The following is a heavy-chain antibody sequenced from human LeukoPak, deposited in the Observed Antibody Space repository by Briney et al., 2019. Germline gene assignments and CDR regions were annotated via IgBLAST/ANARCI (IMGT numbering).Heavy chain of an antibody. CDR1: GGSISSYY. J-gene: IGHJ6*03. D-gene: IGHD1-26*01. V-gene: IGHV4-4*07. CDR3: ARGSGVLVSSGSSYYYYYYMDV. Sequence: SETLSLTCTVSGGSISSYYWSWIRQPAGKGLEWIGRIYTSGSTNYNSSLKSRVTMSVDTSKNQFSLKLSSVTAADTAVYHCARGSGVLVSSGSSYYYYYYMDVWGKGTTVTISS. CDR2: IYTSGST.